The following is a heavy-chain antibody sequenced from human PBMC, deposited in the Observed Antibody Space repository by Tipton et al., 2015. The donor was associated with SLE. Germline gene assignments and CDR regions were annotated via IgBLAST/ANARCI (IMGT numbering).Heavy chain of an antibody. CDR2: IRSDGSKK. J-gene: IGHJ4*02. CDR1: GFTFSSYA. CDR3: AKQWDLLD. V-gene: IGHV3-30*02. D-gene: IGHD1-26*01. Sequence: QLVQSGGGLVQPGRSLRLCCAASGFTFSSYAMHWVRQAPGKGLEWVAFIRSDGSKKNYADSVKGRFTVSRDNFKNTLYLQLNSLRTDDTAVFYCAKQWDLLDWGQGTLVTVSS.